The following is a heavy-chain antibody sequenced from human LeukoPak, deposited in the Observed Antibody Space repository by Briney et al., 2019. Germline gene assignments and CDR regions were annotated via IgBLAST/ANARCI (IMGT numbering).Heavy chain of an antibody. CDR3: ASLDTDDAFDI. V-gene: IGHV3-53*01. Sequence: PGGSLRLSCAASGFTVSSNYMSWVRQAPGKGLEWVSVIYSGGSTYYADSVKGRFTISRDNSKNTLYLQMNSLRAEDTAVYYCASLDTDDAFDIWGQGTMATVSS. CDR1: GFTVSSNY. CDR2: IYSGGST. D-gene: IGHD3-9*01. J-gene: IGHJ3*02.